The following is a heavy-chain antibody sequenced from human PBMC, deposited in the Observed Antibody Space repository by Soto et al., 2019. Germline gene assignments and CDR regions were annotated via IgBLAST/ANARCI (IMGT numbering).Heavy chain of an antibody. J-gene: IGHJ6*02. CDR2: IIPIFGTA. CDR1: GGTFSSYA. D-gene: IGHD2-2*01. Sequence: SVKVSCKASGGTFSSYAISWVRQAPGQGLEWMGGIIPIFGTANYAQKFQGRVTITADESTSTAYMELSSLRSEDTAVYYCALGVPAAPLRYGMDVWGQGTTVTVSS. V-gene: IGHV1-69*13. CDR3: ALGVPAAPLRYGMDV.